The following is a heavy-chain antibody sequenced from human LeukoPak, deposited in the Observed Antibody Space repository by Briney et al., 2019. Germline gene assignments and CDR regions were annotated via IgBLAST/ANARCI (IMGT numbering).Heavy chain of an antibody. CDR3: AKLYGSGSYNYYFDY. CDR2: ISGSGGST. D-gene: IGHD3-10*01. V-gene: IGHV3-23*01. J-gene: IGHJ4*02. CDR1: GFTFSSYA. Sequence: GRSLRLSCAASGFTFSSYAMSWVRQAPGKGLEWVSAISGSGGSTYYADSVKGRFTISRDNSKNTLYLQMNSLRAEDTAVYYCAKLYGSGSYNYYFDYWGQGTLVTVSS.